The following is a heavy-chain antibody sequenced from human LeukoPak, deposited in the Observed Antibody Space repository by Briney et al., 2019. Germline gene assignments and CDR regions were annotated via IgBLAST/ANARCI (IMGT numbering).Heavy chain of an antibody. J-gene: IGHJ4*02. V-gene: IGHV1-18*04. CDR2: ISAYNGNT. D-gene: IGHD3-9*01. Sequence: ASVKVSCKASGYTFTSYGISWVRQAPGQGLEWMGWISAYNGNTNYAQKLQGRVTMTTDTSTSTAYMELRRLRSDDTAVYYCARDRVSDILTGYQGPFGYWGQGTLVTVSS. CDR1: GYTFTSYG. CDR3: ARDRVSDILTGYQGPFGY.